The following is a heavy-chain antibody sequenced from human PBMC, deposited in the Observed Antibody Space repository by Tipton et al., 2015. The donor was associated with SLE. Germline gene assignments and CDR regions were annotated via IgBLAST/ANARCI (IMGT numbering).Heavy chain of an antibody. Sequence: GSLRLSCTVSGGSISGHYWSWIRQTPGKGLEWTAYIYHSGSTNYNPSLKSRVTISVDTSKNQFSLKLSSVTAADTAVYYCARYIVVVRYFDYWGQGTLVTVSS. J-gene: IGHJ4*02. V-gene: IGHV4-59*11. CDR3: ARYIVVVRYFDY. D-gene: IGHD2-21*01. CDR2: IYHSGST. CDR1: GGSISGHY.